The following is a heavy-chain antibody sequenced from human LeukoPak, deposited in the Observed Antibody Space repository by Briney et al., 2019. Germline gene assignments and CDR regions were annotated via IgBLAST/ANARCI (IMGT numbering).Heavy chain of an antibody. V-gene: IGHV4-59*01. Sequence: PSEALSLTCTVSGGSISSYYWSWIRQPPGKGLEWIGYIYYSGSTNYNPSLKSRVTISVDTSKNQFSLKLSSVTAADTAVYYCARERRDASGTRFDPWGQGTLVTVSS. D-gene: IGHD3-10*01. CDR1: GGSISSYY. CDR2: IYYSGST. CDR3: ARERRDASGTRFDP. J-gene: IGHJ5*02.